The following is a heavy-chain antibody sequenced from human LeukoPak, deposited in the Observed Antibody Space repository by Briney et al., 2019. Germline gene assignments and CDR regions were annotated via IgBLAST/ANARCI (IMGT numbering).Heavy chain of an antibody. CDR2: IDWDDDK. D-gene: IGHD6-13*01. Sequence: GSGPTLVNPTQTLTLTCTFSGFSLSTSGMCVSWIRQPPGKALEWLALIDWDDDKYYSTSLKTRLTISKDTSKNQVVLTMTNMDPVGTATYYCARLPGIAGSDAFDIWGQGTMVTVSS. V-gene: IGHV2-70*01. CDR1: GFSLSTSGMC. CDR3: ARLPGIAGSDAFDI. J-gene: IGHJ3*02.